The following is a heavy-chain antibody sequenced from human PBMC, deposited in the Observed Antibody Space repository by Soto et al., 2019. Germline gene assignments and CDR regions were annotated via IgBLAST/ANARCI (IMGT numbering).Heavy chain of an antibody. J-gene: IGHJ6*02. Sequence: QVQLVQSGAEVKKPGSSVNVSCKASGGTFSSYAISWVRQAPGQGLEWMGGIFPSFGKANYAQKFQGRVTMTADESTSTAYVELSSLRSEDRAVYYCACGGCFGVVTPMDVWGQGATVPVSS. D-gene: IGHD3-3*01. CDR1: GGTFSSYA. CDR3: ACGGCFGVVTPMDV. V-gene: IGHV1-69*12. CDR2: IFPSFGKA.